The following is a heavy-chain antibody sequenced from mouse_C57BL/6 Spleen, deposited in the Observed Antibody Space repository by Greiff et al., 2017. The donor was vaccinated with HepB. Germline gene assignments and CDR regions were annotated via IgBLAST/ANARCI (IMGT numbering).Heavy chain of an antibody. CDR1: GYTFTDYN. CDR3: ARTLDYDGVYYFDY. CDR2: INPNNGGT. D-gene: IGHD2-4*01. V-gene: IGHV1-18*01. Sequence: EVKLMESGPELVKPGASVKIPCKASGYTFTDYNMDWVKQSHGKSLEWIGDINPNNGGTIYNQKFKGKATLTVDKSSSTAYMELRSLTSEDTAVYYCARTLDYDGVYYFDYWGQGTTLTVSS. J-gene: IGHJ2*01.